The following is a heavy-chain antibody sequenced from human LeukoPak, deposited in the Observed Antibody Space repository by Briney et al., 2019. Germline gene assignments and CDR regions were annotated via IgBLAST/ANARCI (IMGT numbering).Heavy chain of an antibody. J-gene: IGHJ4*02. Sequence: GGSLRLSCVASGFTFSDYSMNWVRQSPGKGLEWVSSITASSHEVFRYYRDSVKGRFTISRDNAKNSLYLQMNSLRVDDTAVYYCARKVLTGTTRGSFDSWGQGTLVTVSS. V-gene: IGHV3-21*01. CDR1: GFTFSDYS. CDR3: ARKVLTGTTRGSFDS. D-gene: IGHD1-14*01. CDR2: ITASSHEVFR.